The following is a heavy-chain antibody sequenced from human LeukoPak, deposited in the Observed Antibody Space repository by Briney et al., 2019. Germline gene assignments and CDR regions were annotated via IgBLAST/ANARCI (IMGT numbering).Heavy chain of an antibody. Sequence: PGGSLRLSCAASGFTFSSYWMHWVRQAPGKGLVWVSRINSDGSSTSYADSVKGRFTISRDNAKSTLYLQMNSLRAEDTAVYYCAKGEGGYCSSTSCPVGDYWGQGTLVTVSS. V-gene: IGHV3-74*01. CDR2: INSDGSST. CDR1: GFTFSSYW. D-gene: IGHD2-2*01. J-gene: IGHJ4*02. CDR3: AKGEGGYCSSTSCPVGDY.